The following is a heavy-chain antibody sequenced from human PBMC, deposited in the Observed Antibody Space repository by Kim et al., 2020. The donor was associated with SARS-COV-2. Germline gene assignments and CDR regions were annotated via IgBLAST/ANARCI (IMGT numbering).Heavy chain of an antibody. J-gene: IGHJ4*02. V-gene: IGHV3-23*01. D-gene: IGHD6-19*01. Sequence: DDTGSVKGRFTISRDNSKKTLYLQMDSLGVEDTAIYYCAKGLRYSSGGIDYWGQGALVTVSS. CDR3: AKGLRYSSGGIDY.